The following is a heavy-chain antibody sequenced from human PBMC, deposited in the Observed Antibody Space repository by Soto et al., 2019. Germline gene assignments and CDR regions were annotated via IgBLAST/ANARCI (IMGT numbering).Heavy chain of an antibody. CDR3: ARGVKYGAYSRWFDP. CDR1: GYTFTSYD. V-gene: IGHV1-8*01. CDR2: MNPNSGNT. J-gene: IGHJ5*02. Sequence: QVQLVQSGAEVKKPGASVKVSCKASGYTFTSYDINWVRQATGQGLEYLGWMNPNSGNTGYVQKFQGRVTMTRDTSISTAYMELSRLRSEDTAVYFCARGVKYGAYSRWFDPWGQGTLVNVSA. D-gene: IGHD4-17*01.